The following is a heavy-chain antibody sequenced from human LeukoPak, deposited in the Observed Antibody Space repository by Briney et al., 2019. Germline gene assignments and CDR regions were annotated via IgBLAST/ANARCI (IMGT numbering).Heavy chain of an antibody. V-gene: IGHV4-31*03. Sequence: SETLSLTCTVSGGSITSGGYYWSWIRQHPGKGLEWIGYAYYSGTTYYTPSLKSRLTISVDKSKNQFSLRVSSVTAADTGVYLCARTKGDFPPFLWGQGTLVTVSS. D-gene: IGHD2-21*02. J-gene: IGHJ4*02. CDR1: GGSITSGGYY. CDR2: AYYSGTT. CDR3: ARTKGDFPPFL.